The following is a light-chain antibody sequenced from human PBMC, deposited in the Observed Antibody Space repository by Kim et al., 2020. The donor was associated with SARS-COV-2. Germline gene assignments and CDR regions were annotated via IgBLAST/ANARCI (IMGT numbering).Light chain of an antibody. CDR1: QGISSY. V-gene: IGKV1-8*01. Sequence: AIRITQSPSSLSASTGDRVTITCRASQGISSYLAWYQQKPGKAPKLLIYAASTLQSGVPSRFSGSGSGTDFTLTISCLQSEDFATYYCQQYYSYPLTFGGGTQVDLK. CDR2: AAS. J-gene: IGKJ4*01. CDR3: QQYYSYPLT.